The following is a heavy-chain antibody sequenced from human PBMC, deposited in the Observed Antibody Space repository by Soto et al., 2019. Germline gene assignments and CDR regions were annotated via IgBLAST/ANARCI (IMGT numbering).Heavy chain of an antibody. CDR3: AKGGYYSLFDI. CDR1: GFPFSSYA. Sequence: SLRLSCVASGFPFSSYAMSWVRQTPGKGLEWVSGISGSGGRTYYADSVKGRFAISRDNSNNTLSLQMHILRVEDTAVYFCAKGGYYSLFDIWGQGTMVTVSS. V-gene: IGHV3-23*01. D-gene: IGHD3-16*01. CDR2: ISGSGGRT. J-gene: IGHJ3*02.